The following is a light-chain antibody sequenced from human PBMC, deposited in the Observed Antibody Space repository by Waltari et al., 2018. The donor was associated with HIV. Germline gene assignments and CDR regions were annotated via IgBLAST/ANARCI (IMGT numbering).Light chain of an antibody. J-gene: IGKJ1*01. CDR2: DAS. CDR1: QSVSSY. V-gene: IGKV3-11*01. CDR3: QQRSNWPPWT. Sequence: EIVLTQSPATLSLSPGDRATLSCRASQSVSSYLAWYQQKPGQAPRLLIYDASNRATGIPPRFSGSGSGTDFTLTISSLEPEDFAVYFCQQRSNWPPWTFGQGTKVEIK.